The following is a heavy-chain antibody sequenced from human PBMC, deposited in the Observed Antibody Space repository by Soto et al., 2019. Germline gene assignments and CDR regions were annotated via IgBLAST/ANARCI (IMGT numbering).Heavy chain of an antibody. CDR1: GYTFTSYG. CDR3: ARDSYHADSGPGFQH. CDR2: ISAYNGNT. D-gene: IGHD6-19*01. V-gene: IGHV1-18*04. J-gene: IGHJ1*01. Sequence: ASVKVSCKASGYTFTSYGISWVRQAPGQGLEWMGWISAYNGNTNYAQKLQGRVTMTTDTSTSTAYMELRSLRSDDTAVYYCARDSYHADSGPGFQHWGQGTLVTAPQ.